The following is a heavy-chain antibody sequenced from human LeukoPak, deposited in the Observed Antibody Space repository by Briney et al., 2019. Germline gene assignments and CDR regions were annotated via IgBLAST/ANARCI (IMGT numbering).Heavy chain of an antibody. CDR3: AKQLGYCSDGSCYFPY. Sequence: GGSLRLSCAASGFTFSSYSMNWVRQAPGKGLEWVSYISSSSSTIYYADSVQGRFTIPRDNSKSTLCLQMNSLRAEDTAVYYCAKQLGYCSDGSCYFPYWGQGTLVTVSS. CDR2: ISSSSSTI. J-gene: IGHJ4*02. D-gene: IGHD2-15*01. V-gene: IGHV3-48*01. CDR1: GFTFSSYS.